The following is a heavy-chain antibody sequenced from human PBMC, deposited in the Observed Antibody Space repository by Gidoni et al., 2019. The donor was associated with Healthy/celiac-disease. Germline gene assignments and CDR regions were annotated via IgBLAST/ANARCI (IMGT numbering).Heavy chain of an antibody. CDR2: ISYDGSNK. CDR1: GFTFSSYG. V-gene: IGHV3-30*18. Sequence: QVQLVESGGGVVQPGRSLRLPCAASGFTFSSYGMHWVRQAPGKGLEWVAVISYDGSNKYYADSVKGRFTISRDNSKNTLYLQMNSLRAEDTAVYYCAKVRGDSSGYYFDYWGQGTLVTVSS. CDR3: AKVRGDSSGYYFDY. J-gene: IGHJ4*02. D-gene: IGHD3-22*01.